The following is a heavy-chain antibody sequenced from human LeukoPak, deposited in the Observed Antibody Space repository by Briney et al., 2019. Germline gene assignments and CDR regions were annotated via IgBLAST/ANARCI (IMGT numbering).Heavy chain of an antibody. CDR2: IYSGGST. CDR1: GFTVSSNY. CDR3: ARAPAVAGLDYFDY. Sequence: GGSLRLSCAASGFTVSSNYMSWVRQAPGKGLEWVSVIYSGGSTYYADPVKGRFTISRDNSKNTLYLQMNSLRAEDTAVYYCARAPAVAGLDYFDYWGQGTLVTVSS. D-gene: IGHD6-19*01. V-gene: IGHV3-66*01. J-gene: IGHJ4*02.